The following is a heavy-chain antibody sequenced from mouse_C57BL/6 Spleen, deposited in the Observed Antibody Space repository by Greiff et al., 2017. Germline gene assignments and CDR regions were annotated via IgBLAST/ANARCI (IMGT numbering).Heavy chain of an antibody. J-gene: IGHJ2*01. CDR1: GYTFTSYG. D-gene: IGHD4-1*01. CDR3: ARSNWDDY. CDR2: IYPRSGTT. Sequence: VQLQQSGAELARPGASVKLSCKASGYTFTSYGISWVKQRPGQGLEWIGEIYPRSGTTYYNEKFKGKATLTADKSSSTAYMELRSLTSEDSAVYFCARSNWDDYWGQGTTLTVSS. V-gene: IGHV1-81*01.